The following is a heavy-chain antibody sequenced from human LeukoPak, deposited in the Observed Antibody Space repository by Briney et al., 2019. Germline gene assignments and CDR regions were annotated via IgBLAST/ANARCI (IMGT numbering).Heavy chain of an antibody. D-gene: IGHD2-15*01. CDR2: ISSSGSTI. J-gene: IGHJ4*02. CDR1: GFSFNSFE. Sequence: GGSLRLSCAASGFSFNSFEMSWVRQAPGKGLEWVSYISSSGSTIYYADSVKGRFTISRDNAKNSMYLQLNSLRAEDTAVYYCARVTCAGGSCYSDYWGQGTLLTVSS. V-gene: IGHV3-48*03. CDR3: ARVTCAGGSCYSDY.